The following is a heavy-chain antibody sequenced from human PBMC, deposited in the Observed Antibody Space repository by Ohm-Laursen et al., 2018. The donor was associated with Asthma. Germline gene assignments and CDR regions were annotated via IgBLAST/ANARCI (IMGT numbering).Heavy chain of an antibody. V-gene: IGHV3-23*01. CDR2: ISGSGGST. Sequence: SLRLSCSAPGFTFSSYAMSWVRQAPGKGLEWVSAISGSGGSTYYADSVKGRFTISRDNSKNTLYLQMNSLRAEDTAVYYCAKDDTYDSSGYYYYWGQGTLVTVSS. CDR1: GFTFSSYA. CDR3: AKDDTYDSSGYYYY. J-gene: IGHJ4*02. D-gene: IGHD3-22*01.